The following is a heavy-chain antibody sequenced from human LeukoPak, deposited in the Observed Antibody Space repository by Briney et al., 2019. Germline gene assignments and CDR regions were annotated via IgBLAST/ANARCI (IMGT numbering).Heavy chain of an antibody. CDR1: GFTISSYS. J-gene: IGHJ4*02. CDR2: ISSSSSYI. CDR3: ARGVAVAGTFPGPFDY. Sequence: PGGSLRLSCAASGFTISSYSMNWVRQAPGKGLEWVSSISSSSSYIYYADSVKGRFTISRDNAKNSLYLQMNSLRAEDTAVYYCARGVAVAGTFPGPFDYWGQGTLVTVSS. V-gene: IGHV3-21*01. D-gene: IGHD6-19*01.